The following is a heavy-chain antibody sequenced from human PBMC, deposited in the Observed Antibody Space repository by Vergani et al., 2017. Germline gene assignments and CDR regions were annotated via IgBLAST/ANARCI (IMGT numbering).Heavy chain of an antibody. V-gene: IGHV4-59*10. CDR2: IYTSGST. CDR1: GGSFSGYY. CDR3: ARGGPDYDFWSGYAFGVYYYYYMDV. Sequence: QVQLQQWGAGLLKPSETLSLTCAVYGGSFSGYYWSWIRQPAGKGLEWIGRIYTSGSTNYNPSLKRRATISVDTSMNQFSLKLSSVTAADTAVYSCARGGPDYDFWSGYAFGVYYYYYMDVWGKGTTVTVSS. D-gene: IGHD3-3*01. J-gene: IGHJ6*03.